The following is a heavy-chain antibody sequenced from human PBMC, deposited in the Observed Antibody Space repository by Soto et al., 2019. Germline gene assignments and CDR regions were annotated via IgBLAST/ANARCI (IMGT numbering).Heavy chain of an antibody. CDR3: ARAPTTADYYYYGMDV. Sequence: SETLSLTCTVSVGSSRSYYWSWIRQPPGKGLEWIGYIYYSGSTNYNPSLKSRVTISVDTSKNQFSLKLSSVTAADTAVYYCARAPTTADYYYYGMDVWGQGTTVTVSS. V-gene: IGHV4-59*01. J-gene: IGHJ6*02. CDR1: VGSSRSYY. D-gene: IGHD4-17*01. CDR2: IYYSGST.